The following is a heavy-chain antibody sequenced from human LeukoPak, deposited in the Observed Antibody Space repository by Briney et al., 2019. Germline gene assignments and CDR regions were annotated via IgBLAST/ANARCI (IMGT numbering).Heavy chain of an antibody. CDR2: ITPIFGTA. Sequence: SVKVSCKAYGGTFSNNAISWVRQAPGQGLEWMGGITPIFGTASYAQVFRGRVTITADISTRTAYMELNSLRSDDTAVYYCAQETGGAVNVVRGGHAFDIWGQGTMVTVSS. CDR3: AQETGGAVNVVRGGHAFDI. J-gene: IGHJ3*02. V-gene: IGHV1-69*06. CDR1: GGTFSNNA. D-gene: IGHD3-10*01.